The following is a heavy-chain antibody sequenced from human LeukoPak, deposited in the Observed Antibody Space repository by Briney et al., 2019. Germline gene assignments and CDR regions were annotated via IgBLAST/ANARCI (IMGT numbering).Heavy chain of an antibody. V-gene: IGHV1-18*01. CDR1: GYTFTSYG. J-gene: IGHJ4*02. CDR2: ISAYNGNT. CDR3: AREYGGFWTTVTTYYFDY. D-gene: IGHD4-17*01. Sequence: ASVKVSCKASGYTFTSYGISWVRQAPGQGLEWMGWISAYNGNTNYAQKLQGRVTMTTDTSTSTAYMELRSLRPDDTAVYYCAREYGGFWTTVTTYYFDYWGQGTLVTVSS.